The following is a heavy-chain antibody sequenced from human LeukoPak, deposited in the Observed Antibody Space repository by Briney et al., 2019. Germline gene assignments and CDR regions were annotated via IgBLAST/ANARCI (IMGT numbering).Heavy chain of an antibody. CDR1: GFTFNNYG. Sequence: GGSPRLSCASTGFTFNNYGMSWVRLAPGKGLEWVSGISGSGDNTYYADSVKGRFTISRDSSRDTLYLQMNSLRAEDTAVYYCAKSRSAVAVAGSNYWGQGTLVTVSS. V-gene: IGHV3-23*01. J-gene: IGHJ4*02. CDR3: AKSRSAVAVAGSNY. D-gene: IGHD6-19*01. CDR2: ISGSGDNT.